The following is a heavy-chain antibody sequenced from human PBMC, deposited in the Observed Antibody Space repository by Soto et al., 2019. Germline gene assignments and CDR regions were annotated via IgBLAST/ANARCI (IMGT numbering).Heavy chain of an antibody. CDR1: GFTFSSYG. V-gene: IGHV3-30*18. J-gene: IGHJ4*01. CDR3: AKDTSSYYYDSSGYNDY. CDR2: ISCDGSNK. Sequence: QVQLVESGGGVVQPGRSLRLSCAASGFTFSSYGMHWVRQAPGKGLEWVAVISCDGSNKYYADSVKGRFTISRDNSKNTLYLQMNSLRAEDTAVCYCAKDTSSYYYDSSGYNDYWGQGTLVTVSS. D-gene: IGHD3-22*01.